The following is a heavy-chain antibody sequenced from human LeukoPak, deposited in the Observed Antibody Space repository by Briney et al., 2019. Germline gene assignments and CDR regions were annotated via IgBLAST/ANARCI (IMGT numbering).Heavy chain of an antibody. D-gene: IGHD6-19*01. CDR1: GDSVSSNSAA. CDR3: ARGAVAVRNAFDI. V-gene: IGHV6-1*01. Sequence: TSQTLSLTCAISGDSVSSNSAAWNWLRQSPSRGLEWLGRTYYSSKWYNDYAVSVKSRITINPDTSKNQFSLQLNSVTPEDTALYYCARGAVAVRNAFDIWGQGTMVTVSS. CDR2: TYYSSKWYN. J-gene: IGHJ3*02.